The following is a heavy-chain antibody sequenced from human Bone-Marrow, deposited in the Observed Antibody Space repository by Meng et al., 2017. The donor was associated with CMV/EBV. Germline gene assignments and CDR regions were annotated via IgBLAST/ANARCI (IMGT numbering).Heavy chain of an antibody. CDR2: VDHEDGET. J-gene: IGHJ4*02. D-gene: IGHD3-22*01. CDR3: ATVRASGYNDY. CDR1: GYTFTDYY. V-gene: IGHV1-69-2*01. Sequence: SCKVTGYTFTDYYMHCVQQAPGKGLEWLRLVDHEDGETIYAEKFQGRVTITADTSTDTAYMELSSLRSEDTAVYYCATVRASGYNDYWGQGTLVTVSS.